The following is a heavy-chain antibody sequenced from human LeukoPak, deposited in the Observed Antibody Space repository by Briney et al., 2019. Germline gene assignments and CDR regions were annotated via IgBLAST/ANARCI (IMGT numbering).Heavy chain of an antibody. J-gene: IGHJ4*02. Sequence: RVLRLSCAASGFTFSNYWMNWVRQAPGKGPEWVAIIKKDGSEKYYVDSVKGRFTISRDNAKNSLYLQMNSLRADDTAVYFCAGGAGFLIDYWGQGALVTVSS. D-gene: IGHD2/OR15-2a*01. V-gene: IGHV3-7*01. CDR1: GFTFSNYW. CDR3: AGGAGFLIDY. CDR2: IKKDGSEK.